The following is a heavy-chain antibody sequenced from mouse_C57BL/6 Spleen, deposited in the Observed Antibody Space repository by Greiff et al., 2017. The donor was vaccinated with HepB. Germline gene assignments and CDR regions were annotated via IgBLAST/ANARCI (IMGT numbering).Heavy chain of an antibody. CDR1: GYSFTGYY. J-gene: IGHJ3*01. D-gene: IGHD2-4*01. CDR3: ARSSHYDYDLSWFAY. V-gene: IGHV1-42*01. Sequence: EVQLQQSGPELVKPGASVKISCKASGYSFTGYYMNWVKQSPEKSLEWIGEINPSTGGTTYNQKFKAKATLTVDKSSSTAYMQLKSLTSEDSAVYYCARSSHYDYDLSWFAYWGQGTLVTVSA. CDR2: INPSTGGT.